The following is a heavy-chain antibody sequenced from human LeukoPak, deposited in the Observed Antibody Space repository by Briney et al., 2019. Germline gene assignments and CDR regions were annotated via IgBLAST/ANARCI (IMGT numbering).Heavy chain of an antibody. D-gene: IGHD3-22*01. Sequence: SETLSLTCTVSGDSISSGDYYWRWIRQPAGKGLEWIGRISSSGSTNYNPFLKSRVTISVDTSKNQFSLKLSSVTAADTAVYFCARGPYSYDSSGAFDIWGQGTMVTVSS. J-gene: IGHJ3*02. CDR3: ARGPYSYDSSGAFDI. CDR2: ISSSGST. V-gene: IGHV4-61*02. CDR1: GDSISSGDYY.